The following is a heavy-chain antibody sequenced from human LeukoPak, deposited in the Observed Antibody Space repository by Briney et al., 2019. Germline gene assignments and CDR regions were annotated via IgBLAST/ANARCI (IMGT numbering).Heavy chain of an antibody. CDR3: ARAPGSYWVDY. CDR2: IHYSGST. Sequence: PSETLSLICTVSGDSISGSSYYWCWIRQPPGKGLEWIGSIHYSGSTQYNPSLKSRVSTSVDTSKNTFSLKLTSVTAADTAVYYCARAPGSYWVDYWGQGTLVTVSS. J-gene: IGHJ4*02. CDR1: GDSISGSSYY. D-gene: IGHD1-26*01. V-gene: IGHV4-39*01.